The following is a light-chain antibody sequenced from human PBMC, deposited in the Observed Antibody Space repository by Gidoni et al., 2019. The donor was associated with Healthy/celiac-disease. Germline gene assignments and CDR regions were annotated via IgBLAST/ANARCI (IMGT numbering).Light chain of an antibody. J-gene: IGKJ4*01. Sequence: DIVMTQSPHPLAVSLGERATINCKSRQSVLYSSNNKNYLAWYQQKPGQPPKLLIYWASTRESGVPDRFSGSGSGTDFTLTISSLQAEDVAVYYCQQYYSTPPLTFGGGTKVEIK. CDR3: QQYYSTPPLT. CDR1: QSVLYSSNNKNY. CDR2: WAS. V-gene: IGKV4-1*01.